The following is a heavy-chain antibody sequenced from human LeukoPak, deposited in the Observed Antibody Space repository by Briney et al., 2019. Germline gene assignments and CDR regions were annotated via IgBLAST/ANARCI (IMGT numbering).Heavy chain of an antibody. CDR2: IYYSGST. CDR1: GGSISSYY. V-gene: IGHV4-59*01. J-gene: IGHJ5*02. CDR3: AGDRPLIDCSGGSCLKVGWFDP. Sequence: SETLSLTCTVSGGSISSYYWSWIRQPPGKGLEWIGYIYYSGSTNYNPSLKSRVTISVDTSKNQFSLKLSSVTAADTAVYYCAGDRPLIDCSGGSCLKVGWFDPWGQGTLVTVSS. D-gene: IGHD2-15*01.